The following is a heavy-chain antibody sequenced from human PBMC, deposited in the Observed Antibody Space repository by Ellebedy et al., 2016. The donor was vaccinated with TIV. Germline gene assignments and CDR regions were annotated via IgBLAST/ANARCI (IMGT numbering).Heavy chain of an antibody. CDR1: GFTFSSYW. J-gene: IGHJ4*02. Sequence: GESLKISCAASGFTFSSYWMHWVRQAPGKGLVWVSRINSDGSSTNYADSVKGRFTISRDNAKNTLYLQMNSLRAEDTAVYYCASKVPFDYWGQGTLVTVSS. CDR3: ASKVPFDY. D-gene: IGHD3-10*01. CDR2: INSDGSST. V-gene: IGHV3-74*01.